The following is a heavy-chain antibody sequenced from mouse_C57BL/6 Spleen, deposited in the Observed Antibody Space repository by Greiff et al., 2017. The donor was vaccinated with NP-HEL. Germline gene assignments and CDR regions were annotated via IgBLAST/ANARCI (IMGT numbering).Heavy chain of an antibody. Sequence: EVMLVESGGGLVKPGGSLKLSCAASGFTFSSYAMSWVRQTPEKRLEWVATISDGGSYTYYPDNVKGRFTISRDNAKNNLYLQMSHLKSEDTAMYYCARGAQAYSYAMDYWGQGTSVTVSS. CDR3: ARGAQAYSYAMDY. J-gene: IGHJ4*01. V-gene: IGHV5-4*03. CDR2: ISDGGSYT. CDR1: GFTFSSYA. D-gene: IGHD3-2*02.